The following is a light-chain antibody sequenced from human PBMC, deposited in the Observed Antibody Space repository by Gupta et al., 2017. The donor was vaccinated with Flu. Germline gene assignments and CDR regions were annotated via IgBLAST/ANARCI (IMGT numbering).Light chain of an antibody. CDR3: QQYYGGPRT. J-gene: IGKJ1*01. CDR1: QSVLYSSNNKNY. Sequence: DIVTTQSPDSLAVSLGERATINCKSSQSVLYSSNNKNYLAWYQHKPGQPPKLLIYWASTRESGVPDRFSGSGSGTDFTLTISSLQAEDVAVYYCQQYYGGPRTFGQGTKVEVK. V-gene: IGKV4-1*01. CDR2: WAS.